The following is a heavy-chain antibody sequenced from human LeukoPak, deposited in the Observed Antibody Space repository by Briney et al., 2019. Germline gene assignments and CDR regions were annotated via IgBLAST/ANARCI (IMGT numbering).Heavy chain of an antibody. D-gene: IGHD3-10*01. V-gene: IGHV4-59*08. CDR1: GASIRSSF. Sequence: SETLSLTCTVSGASIRSSFWNWIRQPPGRGLEWIGYLSMRGTTNYNPSLKSRVTISADTSKNQFSLKLNSVTAADTAVYYCARHYGPWGQGTLVTVSS. CDR2: LSMRGTT. CDR3: ARHYGP. J-gene: IGHJ5*02.